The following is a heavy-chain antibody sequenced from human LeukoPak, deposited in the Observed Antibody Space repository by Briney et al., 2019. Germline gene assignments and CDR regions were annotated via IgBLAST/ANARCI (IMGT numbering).Heavy chain of an antibody. CDR2: INPSGGST. D-gene: IGHD6-13*01. CDR1: GYTFTSYY. J-gene: IGHJ4*02. Sequence: ASVKVSCKASGYTFTSYYMHWVRQAPGQGLEWMGIINPSGGSTSYAQKFQGRDTMTRDTSTSTVYMELSSLRSEDTAVYYCAREAGRSSWSGHTQYFVYWGQGTLVTVSS. V-gene: IGHV1-46*01. CDR3: AREAGRSSWSGHTQYFVY.